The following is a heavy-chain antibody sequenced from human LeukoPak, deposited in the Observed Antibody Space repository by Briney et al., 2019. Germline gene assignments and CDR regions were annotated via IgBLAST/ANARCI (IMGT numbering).Heavy chain of an antibody. Sequence: GGSLRLSCAASGFGFSDYWMTWVRQVPGKGLEWVANIRQGGNEMYYADSVKDRFTISRDNARNSLYLEMNSLRTEDTAVYYCARVGAWELQRVFDYWGQGTLVTVSS. CDR2: IRQGGNEM. J-gene: IGHJ4*02. D-gene: IGHD1-26*01. CDR1: GFGFSDYW. V-gene: IGHV3-7*01. CDR3: ARVGAWELQRVFDY.